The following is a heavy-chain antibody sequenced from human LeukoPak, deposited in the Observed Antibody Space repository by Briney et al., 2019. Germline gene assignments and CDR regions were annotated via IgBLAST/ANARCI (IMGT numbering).Heavy chain of an antibody. D-gene: IGHD6-19*01. CDR2: IYWDDDK. CDR3: AHRPPRPVAGMDY. CDR1: GGSISSYYW. Sequence: TLSLTCTVSGGSISSYYWSWIRQPPGKALEWLALIYWDDDKRYSPSLKSRLTITKDTSKNQVVLTMTNMDPVDTATYYCAHRPPRPVAGMDYWGQGTLVTVSS. V-gene: IGHV2-5*08. J-gene: IGHJ4*02.